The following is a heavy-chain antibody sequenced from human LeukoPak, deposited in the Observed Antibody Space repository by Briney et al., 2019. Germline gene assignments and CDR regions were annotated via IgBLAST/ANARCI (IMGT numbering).Heavy chain of an antibody. Sequence: ASVRVSCKASAYTFSSYGISWVRQAPGQGLEWVGWVSKYDGRTHYAQKVQGRVTMTTDTSKSTAYLQLKSLRSDDTAVYYCVRNFYEGGAHTDHFFDPWGQGTMVTVSS. D-gene: IGHD2/OR15-2a*01. CDR3: VRNFYEGGAHTDHFFDP. CDR1: AYTFSSYG. CDR2: VSKYDGRT. J-gene: IGHJ3*01. V-gene: IGHV1-18*04.